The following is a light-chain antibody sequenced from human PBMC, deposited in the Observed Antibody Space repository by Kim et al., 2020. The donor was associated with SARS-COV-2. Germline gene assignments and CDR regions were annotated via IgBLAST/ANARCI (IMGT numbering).Light chain of an antibody. CDR1: QSVSSS. J-gene: IGKJ4*01. CDR3: HQYYNWPLT. Sequence: EIVMTQSPATLSVSPGERATLSCRASQSVSSSLAWYQQKPGQAPILLIYGASTRATGIPATFSGSGSGTEFTLTISSLQSEDFAVYYCHQYYNWPLTFGGGTKVDIK. V-gene: IGKV3-15*01. CDR2: GAS.